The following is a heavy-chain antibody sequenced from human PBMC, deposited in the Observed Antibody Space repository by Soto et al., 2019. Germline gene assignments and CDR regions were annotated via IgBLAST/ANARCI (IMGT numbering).Heavy chain of an antibody. CDR1: GFTFGDLS. CDR3: TLSGDNSNFWLNN. V-gene: IGHV3-49*04. D-gene: IGHD3-3*01. CDR2: IRSKSNDATP. J-gene: IGHJ4*02. Sequence: PGGSLRLSCTVSGFTFGDLSISWVRQAPGKGLEWVGFIRSKSNDATPQYAASVRCRFTVSRDDSESIDYLQMDSRKIEDTAVYYCTLSGDNSNFWLNNWGQGTLVTVSS.